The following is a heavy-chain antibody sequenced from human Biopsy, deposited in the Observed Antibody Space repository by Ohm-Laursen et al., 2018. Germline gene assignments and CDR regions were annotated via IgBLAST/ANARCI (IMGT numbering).Heavy chain of an antibody. J-gene: IGHJ4*02. CDR2: IYDRGSTA. Sequence: SDTLSLTCTVSGDSVSSGSFYWTWIRQPPGQGLEYIGYIYDRGSTANYSPSLESRVTMSVDMPKNQFSLKLSSVTAADTAIYYCARGMRSSGWPCFDSWGQGTLVTVSS. CDR1: GDSVSSGSFY. V-gene: IGHV4-61*01. CDR3: ARGMRSSGWPCFDS. D-gene: IGHD6-19*01.